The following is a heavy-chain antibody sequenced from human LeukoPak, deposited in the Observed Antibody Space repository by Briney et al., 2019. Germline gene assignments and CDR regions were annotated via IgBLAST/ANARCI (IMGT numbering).Heavy chain of an antibody. D-gene: IGHD4-17*01. CDR3: AKGNNYGRSNPHDY. Sequence: PGGSLRLSCAASGFTFDDYAMHWVRQAPGKGLEWVSGISWNSGTIGYADSVKGRFTISRDNAKNSLYLQMNSLRAEDTALYYCAKGNNYGRSNPHDYWGQGTLVTVSS. V-gene: IGHV3-9*01. CDR1: GFTFDDYA. CDR2: ISWNSGTI. J-gene: IGHJ4*02.